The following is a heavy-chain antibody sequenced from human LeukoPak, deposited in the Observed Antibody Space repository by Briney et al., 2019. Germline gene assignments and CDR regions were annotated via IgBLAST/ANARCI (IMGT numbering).Heavy chain of an antibody. CDR2: ISYDGSNK. V-gene: IGHV3-30-3*01. J-gene: IGHJ5*02. CDR3: ARDSVGGFDP. Sequence: PGGSLRLSCAASGFTFSSYAMSWVRQAPGKGLEWVAVISYDGSNKYYADSVKGRFTISRDNSKNTLYLQMNSLRAEDTAVYYCARDSVGGFDPWGQGTLVTVSS. D-gene: IGHD3-3*01. CDR1: GFTFSSYA.